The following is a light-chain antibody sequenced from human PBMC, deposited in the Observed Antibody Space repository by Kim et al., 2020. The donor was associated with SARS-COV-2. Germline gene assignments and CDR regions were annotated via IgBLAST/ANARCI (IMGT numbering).Light chain of an antibody. J-gene: IGLJ3*02. CDR3: QAWDSSTAV. CDR2: QDS. Sequence: SVYPGQTASITCSGDKLGDKYVCWYQQKPGQSPVLVIYQDSKRPSGIPERFSGSNSGNTATLTISGTQAMDEADYYCQAWDSSTAVFGGGTQLTVL. CDR1: KLGDKY. V-gene: IGLV3-1*01.